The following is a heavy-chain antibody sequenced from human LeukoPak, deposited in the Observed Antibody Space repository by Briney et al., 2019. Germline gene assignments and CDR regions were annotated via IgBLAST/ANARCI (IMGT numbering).Heavy chain of an antibody. Sequence: SETLSLTCTVSGGSISSYYLSWVQQPAGKGLEWIGGFYTSSSTNYNPSLKSRVTMSVDTSKNQFSLKLSSVTAADTAVYYCARDYGQGHFDYWGQGTLVTVSS. J-gene: IGHJ4*02. V-gene: IGHV4-4*07. D-gene: IGHD3-16*01. CDR2: FYTSSST. CDR3: ARDYGQGHFDY. CDR1: GGSISSYY.